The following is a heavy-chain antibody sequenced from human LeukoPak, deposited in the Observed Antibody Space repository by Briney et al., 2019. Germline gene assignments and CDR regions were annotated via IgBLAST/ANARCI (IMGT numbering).Heavy chain of an antibody. CDR3: AELGITMIGGV. Sequence: GGSLRLSCAASGFTFSSYAMHWVRQAPGKGLEWVSYISSSGSTIYYADSVKGRFTVSRDNAKNSLYLQMNSLRAEDTAVYYCAELGITMIGGVWGKGTTVTISS. CDR2: ISSSGSTI. D-gene: IGHD3-10*02. J-gene: IGHJ6*04. CDR1: GFTFSSYA. V-gene: IGHV3-48*03.